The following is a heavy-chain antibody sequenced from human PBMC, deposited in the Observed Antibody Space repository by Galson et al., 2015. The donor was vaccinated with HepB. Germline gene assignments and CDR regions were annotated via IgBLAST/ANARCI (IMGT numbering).Heavy chain of an antibody. CDR1: GFTFSSYW. CDR2: IKQDGSEN. CDR3: ASGRTAMVCDY. V-gene: IGHV3-7*03. Sequence: SLRLSCAASGFTFSSYWMSWVRQAPGKGLEWVANIKQDGSENYYVDSVKGRFTISRDNAKNSLYLQMNSLRAEDTAVYYCASGRTAMVCDYWGQGTLVTVSS. D-gene: IGHD5-18*01. J-gene: IGHJ4*02.